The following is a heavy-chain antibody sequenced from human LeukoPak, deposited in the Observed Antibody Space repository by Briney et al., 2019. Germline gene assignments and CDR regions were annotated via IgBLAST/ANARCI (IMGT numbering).Heavy chain of an antibody. CDR1: GFTFSSYA. D-gene: IGHD5-18*01. CDR2: ISSNGGST. V-gene: IGHV3-64*01. CDR3: ARRKYSYGYDGLDY. J-gene: IGHJ4*02. Sequence: GGSLRLSCAASGFTFSSYAMHWVRQAPGKGLEYVSAISSNGGSTYYANSVKGRFTISRDNSKNTLYLQMGSLRAEDMAVYYCARRKYSYGYDGLDYWGQGTLVTVSS.